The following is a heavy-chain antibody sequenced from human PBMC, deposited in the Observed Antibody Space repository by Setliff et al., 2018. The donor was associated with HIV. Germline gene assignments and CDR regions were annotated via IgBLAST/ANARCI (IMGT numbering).Heavy chain of an antibody. J-gene: IGHJ4*02. V-gene: IGHV3-49*03. D-gene: IGHD5-12*01. CDR1: GFPFGEYA. CDR3: SRGIRSGYDPYYFDN. CDR2: IRSELYGATT. Sequence: GGSLRLSCTASGFPFGEYAMNWFRQPPGKGLEWVGFIRSELYGATTEFAASVQGRFTISRDDSKSLAFLQMNSLKTEDTAVYYCSRGIRSGYDPYYFDNWGQGTLVTVSS.